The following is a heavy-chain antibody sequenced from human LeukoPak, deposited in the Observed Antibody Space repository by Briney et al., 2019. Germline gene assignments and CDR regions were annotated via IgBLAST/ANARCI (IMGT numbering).Heavy chain of an antibody. J-gene: IGHJ4*02. CDR2: ISWNNVNI. V-gene: IGHV3-9*01. D-gene: IGHD2-8*01. CDR1: GYTFDDYA. CDR3: VKDNGFRFDH. Sequence: GRSLRLSCAASGYTFDDYAMHWVRQAPGKGLEWVSGISWNNVNIGYADSVKGRFTISRDNAKKSLYLQMNSLRTEDTAFYYCVKDNGFRFDHWGQGTLVTVSS.